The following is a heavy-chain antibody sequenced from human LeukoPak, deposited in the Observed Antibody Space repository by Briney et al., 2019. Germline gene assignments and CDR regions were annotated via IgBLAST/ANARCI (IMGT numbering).Heavy chain of an antibody. J-gene: IGHJ6*03. Sequence: GASVKVSCKASGYTFTSYFMHWVRQAPGQGFEWMGIINSSGGSTSYAQKFQGRVTMTRNTSISTAYMELSSLRSEDTAVYYCARGPYEWELPSQYYYYYMDVWGKGTTVTISS. D-gene: IGHD1-26*01. CDR1: GYTFTSYF. V-gene: IGHV1-46*01. CDR2: INSSGGST. CDR3: ARGPYEWELPSQYYYYYMDV.